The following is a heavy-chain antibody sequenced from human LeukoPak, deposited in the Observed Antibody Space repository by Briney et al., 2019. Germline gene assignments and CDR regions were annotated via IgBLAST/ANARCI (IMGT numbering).Heavy chain of an antibody. CDR3: AKDTPLFYHYYGIDV. CDR1: GLKLDAYA. J-gene: IGHJ6*02. Sequence: GGSLRLSCAASGLKLDAYAMHWVRQAPGKGLEWVSLISGDGTITYYADSVKGRFTISRDNSKNSLFLEMNSLRSEDTALYYGAKDTPLFYHYYGIDVWGQGTTVTVSS. V-gene: IGHV3-43*02. CDR2: ISGDGTIT.